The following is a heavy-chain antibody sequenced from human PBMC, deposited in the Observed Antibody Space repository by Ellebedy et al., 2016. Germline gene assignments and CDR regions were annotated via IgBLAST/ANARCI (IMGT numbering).Heavy chain of an antibody. D-gene: IGHD2-2*01. CDR3: ARGSLGYCSSSSCPSNWFDP. V-gene: IGHV1-2*02. Sequence: ASVKVSCKASGYTFTGYYMHWVRQAPGQGLEWMGWMNPNSGGTNIAQEFQGRVTMTRDTSISTAYMELTRLRSDDTAVYYCARGSLGYCSSSSCPSNWFDPWGQGVLVTVSS. CDR1: GYTFTGYY. J-gene: IGHJ5*02. CDR2: MNPNSGGT.